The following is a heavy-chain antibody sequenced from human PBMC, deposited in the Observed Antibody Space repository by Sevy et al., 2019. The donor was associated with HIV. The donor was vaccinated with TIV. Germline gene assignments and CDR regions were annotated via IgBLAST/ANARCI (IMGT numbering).Heavy chain of an antibody. CDR2: IYAGDST. D-gene: IGHD6-25*01. CDR3: AKTRGISGRHAFDA. Sequence: GGSLRLSCATSGITVSLNYMSWVRQAPGKGLEWVSAIYAGDSTYYTDSVRGRFTISRDNSKNTLYLQMNSLRVEDTATYYCAKTRGISGRHAFDAWGQGTLVTVSS. J-gene: IGHJ3*01. CDR1: GITVSLNY. V-gene: IGHV3-53*01.